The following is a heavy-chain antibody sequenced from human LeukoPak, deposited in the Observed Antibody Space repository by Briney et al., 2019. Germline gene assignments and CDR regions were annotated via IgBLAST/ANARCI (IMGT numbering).Heavy chain of an antibody. CDR2: ISGSGGST. CDR3: AKDGSSWYVDYFDD. J-gene: IGHJ4*02. D-gene: IGHD6-13*01. CDR1: GFTFSSYA. Sequence: GGSLRLSCAASGFTFSSYAMIWVRQAPGKGLEWVSAISGSGGSTYYADSVKGRFTISRDNSKNTLYMQMNSLRAEDTAVYCCAKDGSSWYVDYFDDWGERSVVADSS. V-gene: IGHV3-23*01.